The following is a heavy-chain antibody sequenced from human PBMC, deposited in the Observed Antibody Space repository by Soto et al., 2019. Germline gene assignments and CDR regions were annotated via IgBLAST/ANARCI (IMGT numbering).Heavy chain of an antibody. CDR2: ISYDGSNK. Sequence: QVQLVESGGGVVQPGRSLRLSCAASGFIFSSYAMHWVRQAPGKGLEWVAVISYDGSNKYYADSVKGRFTISRDNSKNTLSMQMNSLRAEDTAVYYCAREYGIGGAAFDIWGQGTMVTVSS. CDR3: AREYGIGGAAFDI. CDR1: GFIFSSYA. D-gene: IGHD1-26*01. V-gene: IGHV3-30-3*01. J-gene: IGHJ3*02.